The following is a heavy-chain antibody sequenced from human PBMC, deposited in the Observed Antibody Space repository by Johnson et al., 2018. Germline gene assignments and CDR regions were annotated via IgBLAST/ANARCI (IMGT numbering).Heavy chain of an antibody. CDR1: GFTFSSYA. Sequence: VQLVQSGGGVVQPGRSLRLSCAASGFTFSSYAMHWVRQAPGKGLEWVSSISSSSSYIYYADSVKGRFTISRDNAKNTLYLQMNSLRAEDTAVYYCARGDYGDYSMDVWGKGTTVTVSS. J-gene: IGHJ6*03. CDR2: ISSSSSYI. V-gene: IGHV3-21*01. D-gene: IGHD4-17*01. CDR3: ARGDYGDYSMDV.